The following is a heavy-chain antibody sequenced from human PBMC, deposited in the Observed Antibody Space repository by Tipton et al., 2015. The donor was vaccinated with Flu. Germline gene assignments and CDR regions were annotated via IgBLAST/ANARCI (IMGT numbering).Heavy chain of an antibody. J-gene: IGHJ4*02. V-gene: IGHV3-30*02. CDR3: AKDITGGNSYDYFDY. CDR2: IRYDGSNK. Sequence: QVQLVQSGGGVVQPGGSLRLSCAASGFTFSSFGMHWVRQAPGKGLEWVAFIRYDGSNKYYGDSVKGRFTISRDNSKNTVYLQMNSLRAEDTAVYYCAKDITGGNSYDYFDYWGQGTLVTVSS. D-gene: IGHD3-16*01. CDR1: GFTFSSFG.